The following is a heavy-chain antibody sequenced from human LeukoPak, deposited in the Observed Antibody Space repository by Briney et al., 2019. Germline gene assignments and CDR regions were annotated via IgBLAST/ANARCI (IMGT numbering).Heavy chain of an antibody. CDR2: IIPIFGTA. CDR3: ARGYGGSAPNDY. J-gene: IGHJ4*02. D-gene: IGHD4-23*01. V-gene: IGHV1-69*05. Sequence: SVKVSCKASGYTFTNYGINWVRQAPGRGLEWMGRIIPIFGTANYAQKFQGRVTITTDESTSTAYMELSSLRSEDTAVYYCARGYGGSAPNDYWGQGTLVTASS. CDR1: GYTFTNYG.